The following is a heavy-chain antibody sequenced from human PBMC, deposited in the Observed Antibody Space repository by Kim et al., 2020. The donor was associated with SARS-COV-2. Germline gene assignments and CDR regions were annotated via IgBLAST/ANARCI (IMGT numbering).Heavy chain of an antibody. Sequence: SVKVSCKASGGTFSSYAISWVRQAPGQGLEWMGRSIPILGIANYAQKFQGRVTITADKSTSTAYMELGSLRSEDTAVDYCARDTYCRCGSCEDAFDIWGQGTMVTVSS. CDR1: GGTFSSYA. V-gene: IGHV1-69*04. CDR2: SIPILGIA. CDR3: ARDTYCRCGSCEDAFDI. D-gene: IGHD2-15*01. J-gene: IGHJ3*02.